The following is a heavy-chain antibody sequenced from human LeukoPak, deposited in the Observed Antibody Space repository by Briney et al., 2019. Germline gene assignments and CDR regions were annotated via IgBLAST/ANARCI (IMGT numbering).Heavy chain of an antibody. V-gene: IGHV3-23*01. CDR3: AKTASPTPQYYYYMDV. CDR2: ISGGGGGT. CDR1: GFTFSNYA. J-gene: IGHJ6*03. Sequence: GGSLRLSCAASGFTFSNYAMNWVRQAPGKGLEWVSAISGGGGGTFYADSVKGRFTISRDDSKNTLHLQMNSLRADDTAVYYCAKTASPTPQYYYYMDVWGKGTTVTISS. D-gene: IGHD2-2*01.